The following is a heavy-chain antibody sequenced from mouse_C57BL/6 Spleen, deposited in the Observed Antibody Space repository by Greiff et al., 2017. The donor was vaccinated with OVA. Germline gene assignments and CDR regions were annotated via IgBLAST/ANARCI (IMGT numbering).Heavy chain of an antibody. CDR2: IWSGGST. CDR1: GFSLTSYG. D-gene: IGHD1-1*01. CDR3: AKEGYYGSDWYFDV. Sequence: QVKESGPGLVQPSQSLSITCTVSGFSLTSYGVHWVRQPPGKGLEWLGVIWSGGSTDYNAAFISRLSISKDNSKSQVFFKMNSLQADDTAIYYCAKEGYYGSDWYFDVWGTGTTVTVSS. J-gene: IGHJ1*03. V-gene: IGHV2-4*01.